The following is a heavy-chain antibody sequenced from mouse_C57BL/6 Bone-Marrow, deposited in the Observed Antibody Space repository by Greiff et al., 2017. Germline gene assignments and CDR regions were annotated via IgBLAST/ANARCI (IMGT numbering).Heavy chain of an antibody. CDR3: ARQKAQQEVAY. V-gene: IGHV5-6*01. Sequence: EVQLVESGGDLVKPGGSLKLSCAASGFTFSSYGMSWVRQTPDKRLEWVATISSGGSYTYYPDSVKGRFTISRDNAKNTLYLQMSSLKSEDTAMYYCARQKAQQEVAYWGQGTLVTVSA. J-gene: IGHJ3*01. CDR1: GFTFSSYG. CDR2: ISSGGSYT.